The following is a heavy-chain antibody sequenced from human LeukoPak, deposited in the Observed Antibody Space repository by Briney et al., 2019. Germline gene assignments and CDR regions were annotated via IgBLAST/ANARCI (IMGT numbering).Heavy chain of an antibody. V-gene: IGHV3-23*01. CDR1: GFTFTKCA. D-gene: IGHD6-19*01. CDR2: ITATGDTA. J-gene: IGHJ4*02. CDR3: AGDRNSDWYSPLDY. Sequence: GGSLRLSCVASGFTFTKCAMSWVRQAPGKGLEWVAIITATGDTAYYADSVKGRLTVSRDNSRNTVYMQMDSLRAEDTAIYFCAGDRNSDWYSPLDYWGQGTQVTVSP.